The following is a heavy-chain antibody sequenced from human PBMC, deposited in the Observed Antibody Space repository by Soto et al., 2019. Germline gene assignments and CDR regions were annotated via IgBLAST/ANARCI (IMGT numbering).Heavy chain of an antibody. CDR1: CFTVSSHY. V-gene: IGHV3-53*01. J-gene: IGHJ4*02. CDR2: IYSGGST. CDR3: ARDRTISDYRSSGALGL. D-gene: IGHD6-6*01. Sequence: GSLRLSYAASCFTVSSHYMSWVRQAPGKGLEWVSVIYSGGSTYYAKSVTGRFIISRDNSKSTVYLQMNSLRAEDTAVYYCARDRTISDYRSSGALGLWGQGTLVTVSS.